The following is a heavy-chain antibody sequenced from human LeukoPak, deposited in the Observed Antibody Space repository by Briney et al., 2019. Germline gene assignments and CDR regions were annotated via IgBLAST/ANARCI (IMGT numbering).Heavy chain of an antibody. CDR3: ATHQDSSGHGMDV. D-gene: IGHD3-22*01. CDR2: IYYSGST. Sequence: PSETLSLTCTVSGGSISSYYWSWIRQPPGKGLEWIGYIYYSGSTNYNPSLKSRVTISVDTSKNQFSLKLSSVTAADTAVYYCATHQDSSGHGMDVWGQGTTVTVSS. J-gene: IGHJ6*02. V-gene: IGHV4-59*08. CDR1: GGSISSYY.